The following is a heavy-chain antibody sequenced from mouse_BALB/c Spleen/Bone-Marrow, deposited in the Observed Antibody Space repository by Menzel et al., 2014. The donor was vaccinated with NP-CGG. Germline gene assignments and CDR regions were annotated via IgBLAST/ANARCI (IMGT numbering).Heavy chain of an antibody. Sequence: QVQLQQPGAELAKPGASVKMSCKASGYTFTSYWMHWVKQRPGQGLEWIGYINPSTGYTEYNQKFKAKATLTADKSSSTAYMQLSSLTSEDSAVYYCARSRDGYDSFAYWGQGTLVTVSA. CDR1: GYTFTSYW. CDR2: INPSTGYT. CDR3: ARSRDGYDSFAY. V-gene: IGHV1-7*01. D-gene: IGHD2-2*01. J-gene: IGHJ3*01.